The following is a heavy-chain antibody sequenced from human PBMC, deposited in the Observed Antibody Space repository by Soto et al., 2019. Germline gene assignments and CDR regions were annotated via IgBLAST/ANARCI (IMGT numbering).Heavy chain of an antibody. V-gene: IGHV3-23*01. Sequence: EVQLLESGGGFVQPGGSLRLSCAASGFTFSSYGMSWVRQAPGKGLEWVSSINNGGSRTYHADSVKGRFTISRDNSKNTLYLQMNSLRAEDTAVYYCAKARTDQSGTYFPFDYWGQGTLVTVSS. CDR2: INNGGSRT. CDR3: AKARTDQSGTYFPFDY. CDR1: GFTFSSYG. J-gene: IGHJ4*02. D-gene: IGHD1-26*01.